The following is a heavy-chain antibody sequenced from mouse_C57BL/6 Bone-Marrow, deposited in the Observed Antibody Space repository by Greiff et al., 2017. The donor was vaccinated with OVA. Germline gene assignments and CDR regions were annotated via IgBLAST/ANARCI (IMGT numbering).Heavy chain of an antibody. J-gene: IGHJ4*01. Sequence: QVQLQQSGPELVKPGASVKISCKASGSAFSSSWITWVKQRPGKGLEWIGRIYPGDGGTNSNEKFKGKATLPADKSSSTAYMHLSSLTSEDSVVYFGGRECYDYDYYYMDDWGKGTSVTVSS. V-gene: IGHV1-82*01. CDR3: GRECYDYDYYYMDD. CDR2: IYPGDGGT. D-gene: IGHD2-4*01. CDR1: GSAFSSSW.